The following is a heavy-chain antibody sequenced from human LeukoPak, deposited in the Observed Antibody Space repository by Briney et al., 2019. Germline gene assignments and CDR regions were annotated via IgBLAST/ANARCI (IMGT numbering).Heavy chain of an antibody. CDR3: SSWDRSSGSCYTNMNFDH. J-gene: IGHJ4*02. V-gene: IGHV1-2*02. CDR1: GYTFDGYY. Sequence: ASVKVSCKASGYTFDGYYIHWVRRAPGQGLERLGWINPDKGATKTAQKFRDRVIMTTDKSLATAYMEVTNLTSDDTAVYTRSSWDRSSGSCYTNMNFDHWGQGSLVTVSS. CDR2: INPDKGAT. D-gene: IGHD6-19*01.